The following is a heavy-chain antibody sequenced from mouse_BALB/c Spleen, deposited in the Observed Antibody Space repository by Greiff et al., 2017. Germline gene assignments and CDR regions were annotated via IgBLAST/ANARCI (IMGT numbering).Heavy chain of an antibody. V-gene: IGHV1-4*02. CDR2: INPSSGYT. Sequence: LVESAAELARPGASVKMSCKASGYTFTSYTMHWVKQRPGQGLEWIGYINPSSGYTEYNQKFKDKTTLTADKSSSTAYMQLSSLTSEDSAVYYCARGGNYEDPYAMDYWGQGTSVTVSS. J-gene: IGHJ4*01. CDR3: ARGGNYEDPYAMDY. CDR1: GYTFTSYT. D-gene: IGHD2-1*01.